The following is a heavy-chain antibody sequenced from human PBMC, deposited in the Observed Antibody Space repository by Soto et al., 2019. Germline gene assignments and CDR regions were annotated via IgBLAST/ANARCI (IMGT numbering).Heavy chain of an antibody. CDR3: ARSHYFDYYYGMDV. Sequence: SETLSLTCTVSGGSITSFYWQWIRQPAGKELEWIGRIYSSGSTNYNPSLKSRVTMSIDTSKKHFSLRLSSVTATDTAVYYCARSHYFDYYYGMDVWGQGTTVTVSS. J-gene: IGHJ6*02. V-gene: IGHV4-4*07. CDR2: IYSSGST. CDR1: GGSITSFY. D-gene: IGHD3-9*01.